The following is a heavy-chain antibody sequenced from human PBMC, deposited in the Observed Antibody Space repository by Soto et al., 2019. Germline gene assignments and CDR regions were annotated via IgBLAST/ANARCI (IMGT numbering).Heavy chain of an antibody. CDR1: GFTFSTYS. Sequence: GGSLRLSCAASGFTFSTYSMNWVRQVPGKGLEWVSSISSSSSYIYYTDSVRGRFTISRDNAQNSLYLQIDSLRAEDTAVYYCARAPNYDILTSYYFDYWGQGSLVTVPS. D-gene: IGHD3-9*01. CDR3: ARAPNYDILTSYYFDY. CDR2: ISSSSSYI. V-gene: IGHV3-21*01. J-gene: IGHJ4*02.